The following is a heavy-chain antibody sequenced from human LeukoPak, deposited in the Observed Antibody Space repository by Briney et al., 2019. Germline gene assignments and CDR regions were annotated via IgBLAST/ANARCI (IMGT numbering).Heavy chain of an antibody. Sequence: GESLNISCKGSGYRFMSYWIGWLRQMPGKGLEWMGIIYPGDSHTRYSPSFQGQVAISADKSINTAYLQWSSLKASDTAMYYCARDDSSAVTGLDYWGQGTLVTVSS. CDR3: ARDDSSAVTGLDY. V-gene: IGHV5-51*01. CDR2: IYPGDSHT. J-gene: IGHJ4*02. D-gene: IGHD6-19*01. CDR1: GYRFMSYW.